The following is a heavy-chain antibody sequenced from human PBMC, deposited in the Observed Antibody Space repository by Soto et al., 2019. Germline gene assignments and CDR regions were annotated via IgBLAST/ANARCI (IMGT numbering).Heavy chain of an antibody. V-gene: IGHV1-3*01. J-gene: IGHJ4*02. Sequence: ASVKVSCKASGYTFASYAMHWVRQAPGQRLEWMGWINAGNGNTKYSQKFQGRVTITRDTSASTAYMELSSLRSEDTAVYYCARGPGGHGGPEDYWGQGTLVTVSS. D-gene: IGHD2-15*01. CDR3: ARGPGGHGGPEDY. CDR1: GYTFASYA. CDR2: INAGNGNT.